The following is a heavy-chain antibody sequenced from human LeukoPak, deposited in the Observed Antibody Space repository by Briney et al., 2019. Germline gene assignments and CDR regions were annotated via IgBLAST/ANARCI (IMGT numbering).Heavy chain of an antibody. D-gene: IGHD2-21*02. CDR1: GGTFSSYT. J-gene: IGHJ5*02. Sequence: GASVKVSCKASGGTFSSYTISCVRQAPGQGLEWMGRIIPILGIANYAQKFQGRVTITADKSTSTAYMELSSLRSEDTAVYYCATGIGGDWGGNWFDPWGQGTLVTVSS. CDR2: IIPILGIA. V-gene: IGHV1-69*02. CDR3: ATGIGGDWGGNWFDP.